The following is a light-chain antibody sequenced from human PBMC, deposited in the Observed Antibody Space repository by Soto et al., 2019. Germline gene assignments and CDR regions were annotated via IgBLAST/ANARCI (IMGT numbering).Light chain of an antibody. CDR1: SSNIASNS. Sequence: QPVLTQPPSASGTPGQRVTISCSGSSSNIASNSVNWYQQLPGTAPKLLIYYSNQRPSGVPDRLSASKSGTSASLAISGLQSEDEADYYCAAWDDSLNVYVFGTGTKLTVL. CDR3: AAWDDSLNVYV. CDR2: YSN. V-gene: IGLV1-44*01. J-gene: IGLJ1*01.